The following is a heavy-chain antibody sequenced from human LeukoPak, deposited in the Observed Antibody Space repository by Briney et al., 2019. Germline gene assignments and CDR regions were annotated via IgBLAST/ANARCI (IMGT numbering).Heavy chain of an antibody. CDR2: ISSSGSTI. CDR3: ARDCSGGSCYYGMDV. V-gene: IGHV3-11*01. J-gene: IGHJ6*02. D-gene: IGHD2-15*01. CDR1: GFTFSDYH. Sequence: GGSLRLSCAASGFTFSDYHMSWIRQAPGKGLEWVSYISSSGSTIYYADSVKGRFTISRDNAKNSLYLQMNSLRAEDTAVYYCARDCSGGSCYYGMDVWGQGTTVTVSS.